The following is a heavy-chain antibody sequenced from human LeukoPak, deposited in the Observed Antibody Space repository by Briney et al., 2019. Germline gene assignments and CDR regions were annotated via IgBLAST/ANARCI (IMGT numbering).Heavy chain of an antibody. Sequence: SETLSLTCTVSGGSVSSGSYYWSWIRQPPGKGLEWIGYIYYSGSTNYNPSLKSRVTKSVDTSKNQFSLKLSSVTAADTAVYYCARESVYCSGGSCYPAPGGLWGQGTMVTVSS. V-gene: IGHV4-61*01. CDR2: IYYSGST. D-gene: IGHD2-15*01. J-gene: IGHJ3*01. CDR3: ARESVYCSGGSCYPAPGGL. CDR1: GGSVSSGSYY.